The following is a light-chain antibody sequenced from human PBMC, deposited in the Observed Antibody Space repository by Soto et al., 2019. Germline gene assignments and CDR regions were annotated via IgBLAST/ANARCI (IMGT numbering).Light chain of an antibody. V-gene: IGKV1-5*03. CDR3: QQYHTYWWT. CDR1: QTIINW. CDR2: KAS. Sequence: DIQMTQSPSTLSASVGARVTITCRASQTIINWLAWYQQKPGKAPKLLIYKASTLEGEVPSRFSGSGSETEFTLTINSLQPDDSATYYCQQYHTYWWTFGQGTKLDIK. J-gene: IGKJ1*01.